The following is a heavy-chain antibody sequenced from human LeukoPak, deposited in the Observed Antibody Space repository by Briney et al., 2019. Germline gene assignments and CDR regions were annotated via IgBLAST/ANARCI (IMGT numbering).Heavy chain of an antibody. CDR1: GFTFSSYG. Sequence: PGGSLRLSCAASGFTFSSYGMNWVRQAPGKGLEWVSYISSGSTAIYYADSVKGRFTISRDNAKNSLYLQMNSLRDDDTAIHYCARDGAMDVWGQGTTVTVSS. V-gene: IGHV3-48*02. J-gene: IGHJ6*02. CDR2: ISSGSTAI. CDR3: ARDGAMDV.